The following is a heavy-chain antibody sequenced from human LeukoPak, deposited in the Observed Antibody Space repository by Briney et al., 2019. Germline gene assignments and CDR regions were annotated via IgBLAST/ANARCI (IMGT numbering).Heavy chain of an antibody. J-gene: IGHJ4*02. CDR2: IIPIFGTA. CDR3: ARGGPITGGYFDY. Sequence: ASVKVSCEASGGTFSSYAISWVRQAPGQGLEWMGGIIPIFGTANYAQKFQGRVTITTDESTSTAYMELSSLRSEDTAVYYCARGGPITGGYFDYWGQGTLVTVSS. CDR1: GGTFSSYA. V-gene: IGHV1-69*05. D-gene: IGHD3-16*01.